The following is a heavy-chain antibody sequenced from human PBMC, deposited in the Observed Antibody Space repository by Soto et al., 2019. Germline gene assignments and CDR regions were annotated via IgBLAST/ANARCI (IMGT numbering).Heavy chain of an antibody. CDR3: ARSSGGNFGIIIEGSNWFAP. V-gene: IGHV1-46*01. J-gene: IGHJ5*02. CDR2: INPHGGST. D-gene: IGHD3-3*01. CDR1: GEALTSYY. Sequence: GXSVNLSGKAAGEALTSYYLNWVRHAPVQGLEWMGVINPHGGSTKYAQKFQGRITMTRDTSRSTVYMELSSLRSDDTAIYYCARSSGGNFGIIIEGSNWFAPWAQGTLVTVSS.